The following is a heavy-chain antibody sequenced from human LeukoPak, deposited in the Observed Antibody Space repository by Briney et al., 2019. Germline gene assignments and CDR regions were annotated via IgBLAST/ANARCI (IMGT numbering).Heavy chain of an antibody. CDR3: TTSGGNWDYFDY. CDR2: IKRKSDGETV. Sequence: PGGSLRLSCAASGFTFSSYGMHWVRQAPGKGLEWVGHIKRKSDGETVDFAAPVNGRFSISRDDSKNTVYLQMNGLRIEDTGVYYCTTSGGNWDYFDYWGQGTLVTVSS. CDR1: GFTFSSYG. V-gene: IGHV3-15*01. D-gene: IGHD7-27*01. J-gene: IGHJ4*02.